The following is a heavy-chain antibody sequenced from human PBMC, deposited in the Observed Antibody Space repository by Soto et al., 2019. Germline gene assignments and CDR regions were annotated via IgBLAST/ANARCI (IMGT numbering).Heavy chain of an antibody. V-gene: IGHV4-34*01. D-gene: IGHD3-10*01. CDR3: ARINKFYYGSGSYLGNFYGMDV. J-gene: IGHJ6*02. CDR2: INHSGNT. CDR1: GGPFSGFF. Sequence: PSETLSLTCAVYGGPFSGFFWSWRRQPPGRGLEWMGEINHSGNTNYNPSLKSRVTISEDTSKNQASLKLSSVTAADTAVYFCARINKFYYGSGSYLGNFYGMDVWGQGTTVTVS.